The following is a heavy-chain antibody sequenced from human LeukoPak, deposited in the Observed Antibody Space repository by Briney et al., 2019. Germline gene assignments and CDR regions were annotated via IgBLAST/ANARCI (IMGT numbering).Heavy chain of an antibody. V-gene: IGHV3-30*02. CDR2: IRYDESNK. D-gene: IGHD2-2*01. CDR1: GFTFSNYG. CDR3: ARIIVVPTAPIDAFDI. J-gene: IGHJ3*02. Sequence: GGSLRLSCAASGFTFSNYGMHWVRQAPGKGLEWVAFIRYDESNKYYADSVKGRFTISRDNSKNTLYLQMNSLRPEDTAVYYCARIIVVPTAPIDAFDIWGQGTLVTVSS.